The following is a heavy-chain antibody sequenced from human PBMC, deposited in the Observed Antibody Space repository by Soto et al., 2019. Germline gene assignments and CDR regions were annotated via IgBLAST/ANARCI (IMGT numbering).Heavy chain of an antibody. V-gene: IGHV3-74*01. J-gene: IGHJ4*02. CDR3: GTVFEH. CDR1: GITFTNYW. Sequence: EVQLVESGGCSVQPGGSLRLSCVASGITFTNYWMHWVRQVPGKGLVWVARVDSDGRGTSYADFVKGRFTISRDNAKNTLYLQMSSPRVEDTAMYYCGTVFEHWGQGIPVTVSS. CDR2: VDSDGRGT.